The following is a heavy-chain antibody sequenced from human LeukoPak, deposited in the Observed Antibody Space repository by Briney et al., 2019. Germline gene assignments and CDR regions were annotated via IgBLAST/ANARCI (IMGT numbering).Heavy chain of an antibody. V-gene: IGHV3-74*01. CDR1: GFTFSSYW. CDR3: VRAGEMATAVIDY. J-gene: IGHJ4*02. CDR2: FNSDGSST. Sequence: TGGSLRLSCVASGFTFSSYWMHWVRQAPGKGVVWVSRFNSDGSSTSYADSVKGRFTLSRDNAKNTMYLQMNRLRAEDTAVYYCVRAGEMATAVIDYWGQGTLVTVSS. D-gene: IGHD5-24*01.